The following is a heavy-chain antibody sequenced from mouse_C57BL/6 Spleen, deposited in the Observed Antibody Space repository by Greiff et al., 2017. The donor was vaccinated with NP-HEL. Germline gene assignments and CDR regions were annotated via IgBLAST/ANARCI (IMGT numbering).Heavy chain of an antibody. CDR2: IHPNSGST. D-gene: IGHD2-1*01. CDR3: ARSPYGNYYAMDY. V-gene: IGHV1-64*01. J-gene: IGHJ4*01. Sequence: QVQLQQSGAELVKPGASVKLSCKASGYTFTSYWMHWVKQRPGQGLEWIGMIHPNSGSTNYNEKFKSKATLTVDKSSSTAYMQLSSLTSEDSAVYYCARSPYGNYYAMDYWGQGTSVTVSS. CDR1: GYTFTSYW.